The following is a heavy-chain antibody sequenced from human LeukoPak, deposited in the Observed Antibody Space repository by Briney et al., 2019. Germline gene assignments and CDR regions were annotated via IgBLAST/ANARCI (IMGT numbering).Heavy chain of an antibody. CDR1: GYTFTSYG. Sequence: ASVKVSCKASGYTFTSYGISWVRQAPGQGLEWMGWISAYNGNTNYAQKLQGRVTMITDTSTSTAYMELRSLRSDDTAVYYCASGLGYCSGGSCPDYYYYGMAVWGQGTTVTVSS. CDR3: ASGLGYCSGGSCPDYYYYGMAV. V-gene: IGHV1-18*01. J-gene: IGHJ6*02. D-gene: IGHD2-15*01. CDR2: ISAYNGNT.